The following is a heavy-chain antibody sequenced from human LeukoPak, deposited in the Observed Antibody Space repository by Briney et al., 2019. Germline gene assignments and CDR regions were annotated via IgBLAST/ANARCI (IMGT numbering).Heavy chain of an antibody. V-gene: IGHV3-30*18. J-gene: IGHJ4*02. CDR1: GFTVSSNY. Sequence: LSLTCSVSGFTVSSNYMSWVRQAPGKGLEWVALMAGDGHNIYYADSVRGRFTISRDNSKNTVYLQMNSLRPEDTAVYYCAKAAVYSKRWTPFDDWGRGTLVTVSS. CDR3: AKAAVYSKRWTPFDD. D-gene: IGHD1-26*01. CDR2: MAGDGHNI.